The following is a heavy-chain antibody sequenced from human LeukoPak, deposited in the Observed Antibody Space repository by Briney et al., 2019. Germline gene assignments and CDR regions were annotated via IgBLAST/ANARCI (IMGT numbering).Heavy chain of an antibody. J-gene: IGHJ4*02. D-gene: IGHD6-13*01. V-gene: IGHV1-2*02. CDR2: INPNSGGT. CDR1: GYTFTGYY. CDR3: ARVRIKAAAGTAFDY. Sequence: AASVKVSCKASGYTFTGYYMHWVRLAPGQGLEWMGWINPNSGGTNYAQKFQGRVTMTRDTSISTAYMELSRLRSDDTAVYYCARVRIKAAAGTAFDYWGQGTLVTVSS.